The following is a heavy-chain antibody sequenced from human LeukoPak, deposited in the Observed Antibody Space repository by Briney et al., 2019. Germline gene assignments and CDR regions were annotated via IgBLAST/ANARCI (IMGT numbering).Heavy chain of an antibody. CDR2: IRASGDTT. D-gene: IGHD6-19*01. J-gene: IGHJ1*01. Sequence: GSLRLSCAAAGLTFSSYAMSWVRQAPGKGLEWVSGIRASGDTTYYADSVKGRFTISRDNSKNTLYLQMNSLRAEDTAVYYCAKGGAVAGTIYFQYWGQGTLVTVSS. CDR3: AKGGAVAGTIYFQY. V-gene: IGHV3-23*01. CDR1: GLTFSSYA.